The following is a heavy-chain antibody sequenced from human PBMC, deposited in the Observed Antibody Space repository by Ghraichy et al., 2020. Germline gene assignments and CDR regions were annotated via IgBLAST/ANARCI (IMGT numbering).Heavy chain of an antibody. CDR1: GGSFSGYY. V-gene: IGHV4-34*01. J-gene: IGHJ4*02. CDR3: ASGGERQLRLVYFDY. Sequence: SETLSLTCAVYGGSFSGYYWSWIRQPPGKGLEWIGEINHSGSTNYNPSLKSRVTISVDTSKNQFSLKLSSVTAADTAVYYCASGGERQLRLVYFDYWGQGTLVTVSS. CDR2: INHSGST. D-gene: IGHD2-2*01.